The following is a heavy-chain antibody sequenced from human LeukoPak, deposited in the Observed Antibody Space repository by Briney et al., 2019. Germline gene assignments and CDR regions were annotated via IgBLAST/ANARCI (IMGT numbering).Heavy chain of an antibody. CDR3: ARVVVGEAVVLAAGYFDY. V-gene: IGHV1-18*01. D-gene: IGHD2-2*01. J-gene: IGHJ4*02. CDR2: ISVYNGNT. CDR1: GYIFSNYG. Sequence: ASVKVSCKASGYIFSNYGLSWVRQAPGQGLEWMGWISVYNGNTNYAQKLQGRVTMTTDTSTSTAYMELRSLRSDDTAVYYCARVVVGEAVVLAAGYFDYWGQGTLVTVSS.